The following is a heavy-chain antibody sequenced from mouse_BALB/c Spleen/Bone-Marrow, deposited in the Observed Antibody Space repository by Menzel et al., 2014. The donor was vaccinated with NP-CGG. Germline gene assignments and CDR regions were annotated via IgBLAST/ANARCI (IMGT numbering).Heavy chain of an antibody. V-gene: IGHV2-9*02. J-gene: IGHJ4*01. CDR3: VREGYFYTMDY. Sequence: VQLQESGPGLVAPSQSLSITCTVSGFSLTSYSVHWVRQPPGKGLEWLGVMWAGGDISYNSALMSRLIISKDSSKSQVFLKVNSLQTDDTAMYYCVREGYFYTMDYWGQGTSVTVSS. CDR2: MWAGGDI. CDR1: GFSLTSYS.